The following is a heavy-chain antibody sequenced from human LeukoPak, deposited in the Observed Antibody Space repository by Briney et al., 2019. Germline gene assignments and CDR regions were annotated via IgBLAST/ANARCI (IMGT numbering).Heavy chain of an antibody. Sequence: PGGSLRLSCEASGFHFSDYGMHWVRQAPGKGLEWVSGISWNSGSIGYADSVKGRFTISRDNAKNSLYLQMNSLRAEDTALYYCAKDFSYSSSWHDAFDIWGQGTMVTVSS. CDR2: ISWNSGSI. CDR1: GFHFSDYG. D-gene: IGHD6-13*01. V-gene: IGHV3-9*01. J-gene: IGHJ3*02. CDR3: AKDFSYSSSWHDAFDI.